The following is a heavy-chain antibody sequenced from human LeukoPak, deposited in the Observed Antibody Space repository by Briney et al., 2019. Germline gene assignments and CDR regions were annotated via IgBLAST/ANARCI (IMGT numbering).Heavy chain of an antibody. CDR3: ARGGGDYGDSKDNWFDP. Sequence: PSETLSLTCAVYGGSFSGCYWSWIRQPPGKGLEWIGEINHSGSTNYNPSLKSRVTISVDTSKNQFSLKLSSVTAADTAVYYCARGGGDYGDSKDNWFDPWGQGTLVTVSS. CDR2: INHSGST. V-gene: IGHV4-34*01. CDR1: GGSFSGCY. J-gene: IGHJ5*02. D-gene: IGHD4-17*01.